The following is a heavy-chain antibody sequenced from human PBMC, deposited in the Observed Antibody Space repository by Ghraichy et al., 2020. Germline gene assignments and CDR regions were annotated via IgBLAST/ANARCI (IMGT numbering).Heavy chain of an antibody. CDR1: GGSISSSGYY. V-gene: IGHV4-39*01. Sequence: SETLSLTCTVSGGSISSSGYYWGWIRQPPGKGLEWMGSIYYSGSTYDNPSLKSRVTISVDTSKNQFSLKLTSVTAADTAVYYCVRQYSSSFTRPAYYYYGLDVWGQGTTVTVSS. CDR3: VRQYSSSFTRPAYYYYGLDV. CDR2: IYYSGST. D-gene: IGHD6-6*01. J-gene: IGHJ6*02.